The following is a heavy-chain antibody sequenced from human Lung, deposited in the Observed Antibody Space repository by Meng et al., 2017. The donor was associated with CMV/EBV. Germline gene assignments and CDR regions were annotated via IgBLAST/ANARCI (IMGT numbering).Heavy chain of an antibody. V-gene: IGHV3-30-3*01. CDR2: ISYDGSNK. CDR1: GFTFSSYA. CDR3: ARTPKDIVVVPADSFYFDY. D-gene: IGHD2-2*01. J-gene: IGHJ4*02. Sequence: SXKISXAASGFTFSSYAMHWVRQAPGKGLEWVAVISYDGSNKYYADSVKGRFTISRDNSKNTLYLQMNSLRAEDTAVYYCARTPKDIVVVPADSFYFDYWGRGXLVTVSS.